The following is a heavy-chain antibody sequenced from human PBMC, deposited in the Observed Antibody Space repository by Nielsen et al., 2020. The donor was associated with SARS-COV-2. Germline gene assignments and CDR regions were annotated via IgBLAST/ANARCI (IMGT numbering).Heavy chain of an antibody. J-gene: IGHJ6*02. Sequence: SVKVSCKASGGTFSSYAISWVRQAPGQGLEWMGGIIPIFGTANYAQKFQGRVTITADKSTSTAYMELSSLRSEDTAVYYCARSDFWSGLFYGMDVWGQGTTVRLL. V-gene: IGHV1-69*06. D-gene: IGHD3-3*01. CDR2: IIPIFGTA. CDR3: ARSDFWSGLFYGMDV. CDR1: GGTFSSYA.